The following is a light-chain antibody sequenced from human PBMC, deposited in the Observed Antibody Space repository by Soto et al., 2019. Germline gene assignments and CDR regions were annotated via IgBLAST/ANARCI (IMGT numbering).Light chain of an antibody. J-gene: IGKJ5*01. Sequence: IEFTQSPTTLSLSPGERATLSCRASQSVSSYLAWYQQKPGQAPRLLIYDASNRATGIPARFSGSGPGTDFTLTISSLEPEDFAVYYCQQRSDWHSITFGQGTRWRLN. V-gene: IGKV3D-11*02. CDR2: DAS. CDR3: QQRSDWHSIT. CDR1: QSVSSY.